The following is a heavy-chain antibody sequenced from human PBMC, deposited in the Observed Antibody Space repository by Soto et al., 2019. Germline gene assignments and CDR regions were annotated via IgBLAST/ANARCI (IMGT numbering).Heavy chain of an antibody. CDR3: AKSPRYCTNGLCYPVYYFDY. CDR1: GFTFSSDV. Sequence: EVQLLESGGGLVQPGGSLRLSCAASGFTFSSDVMSWVRQAPGKGLEWVSGINGGGVSTYYAESVKGRFTISRDNSKNTVYLQMNSLRAEDTAVYYCAKSPRYCTNGLCYPVYYFDYWGQGSLVTVSS. D-gene: IGHD2-8*01. CDR2: INGGGVST. J-gene: IGHJ4*02. V-gene: IGHV3-23*01.